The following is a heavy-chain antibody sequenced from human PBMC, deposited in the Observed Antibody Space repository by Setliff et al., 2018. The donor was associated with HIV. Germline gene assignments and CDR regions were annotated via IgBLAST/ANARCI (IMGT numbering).Heavy chain of an antibody. V-gene: IGHV3-23*01. Sequence: GGSLRLSCAASGIRFDTYAMHWVRQAPGKGLEWVSGISGSGGSTYYADSVKGRFTISRDNSKNTLFLRMNSLRADDTAVYYCATARPRHLVSTNPPYYFDYWGQGTLVTVSS. CDR1: GIRFDTYA. CDR3: ATARPRHLVSTNPPYYFDY. J-gene: IGHJ4*02. CDR2: ISGSGGST. D-gene: IGHD2-8*02.